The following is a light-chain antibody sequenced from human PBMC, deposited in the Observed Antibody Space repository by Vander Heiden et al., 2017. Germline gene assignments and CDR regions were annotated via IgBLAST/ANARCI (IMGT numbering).Light chain of an antibody. CDR2: AAS. V-gene: IGKV1-39*01. CDR1: QSISTY. CDR3: QQSYSTPRT. Sequence: DIQMTQSPSPLSASVGDRTTIACRASQSISTYLNWYQQKPGRAPKLLLYAASSLQSGVPSRFSGSGSGTDFTLTISSLQPEDFATYYCQQSYSTPRTFGPGTRVDIK. J-gene: IGKJ3*01.